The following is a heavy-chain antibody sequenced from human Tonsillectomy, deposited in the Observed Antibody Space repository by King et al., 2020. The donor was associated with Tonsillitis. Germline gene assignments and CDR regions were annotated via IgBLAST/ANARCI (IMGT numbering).Heavy chain of an antibody. D-gene: IGHD2-8*01. CDR2: IYYSGST. CDR3: ANRNLGYCTNGVCPRAFDI. V-gene: IGHV4-30-4*01. J-gene: IGHJ3*02. CDR1: GGSISSGDYY. Sequence: QLQESGPGLVKPSQTLSLTCTVSGGSISSGDYYWSWIRQPPGKGLEWIGCIYYSGSTYYNPSLKSRVTLSVDTSKNQFSLKLSSVTAADTAGYYCANRNLGYCTNGVCPRAFDIWGQGTMVTVSS.